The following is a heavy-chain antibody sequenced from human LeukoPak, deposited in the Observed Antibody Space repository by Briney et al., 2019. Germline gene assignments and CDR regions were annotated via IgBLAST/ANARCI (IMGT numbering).Heavy chain of an antibody. Sequence: LGGSPRPSCAAAWITVSSNYMCWGRPAPGKGLELGSVIYCGGSTYYSDSVKGRFTISRDNSKNTLYLQMNSLRAEDTAVYYCARRYCSGGSCYLDYWGQGTLVTVSS. V-gene: IGHV3-53*01. J-gene: IGHJ4*02. CDR2: IYCGGST. CDR3: ARRYCSGGSCYLDY. D-gene: IGHD2-15*01. CDR1: WITVSSNY.